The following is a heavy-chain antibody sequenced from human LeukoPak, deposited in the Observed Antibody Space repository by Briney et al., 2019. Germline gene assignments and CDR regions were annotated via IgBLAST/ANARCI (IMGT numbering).Heavy chain of an antibody. V-gene: IGHV4-59*08. Sequence: SETLSLTCTVSGGSISSYYWSWIRQPPGKGLEWIGYIYYSGSTNYNPSLKSRVTISVDTSKNQFSLKLSSVTAADTAVYYCARVSPDPVEDTMIVEKFDYWGQGTLVTVSS. D-gene: IGHD3-22*01. J-gene: IGHJ4*02. CDR1: GGSISSYY. CDR2: IYYSGST. CDR3: ARVSPDPVEDTMIVEKFDY.